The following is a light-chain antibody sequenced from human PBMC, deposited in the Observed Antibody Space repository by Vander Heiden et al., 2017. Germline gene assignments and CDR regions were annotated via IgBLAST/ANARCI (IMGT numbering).Light chain of an antibody. CDR2: GAS. Sequence: EIVMTQSPATLSVSPGERATLSCRASQSISSNLAWYQQKPGQAPRLLIYGASTRATGIQARFSGSGSGTEFSLTISSLQSEDFAVYYCQQYNKWPPAYTFGQGTKLEIK. CDR1: QSISSN. J-gene: IGKJ2*01. CDR3: QQYNKWPPAYT. V-gene: IGKV3-15*01.